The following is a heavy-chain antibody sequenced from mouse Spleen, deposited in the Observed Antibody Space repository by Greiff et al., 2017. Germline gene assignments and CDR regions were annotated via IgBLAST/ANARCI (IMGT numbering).Heavy chain of an antibody. CDR2: ISSGGGNT. CDR3: ARGYRGYYFDY. D-gene: IGHD2-14*01. Sequence: EVMLVESGGGLVKPGGSLKLSCAASGFTFSSYTMSWVRQTPEKRLEWVATISSGGGNTYYPDSVKGRFTISRDNAKNTLYLQMSSLRSEDTALYYCARGYRGYYFDYWGQGTTLTVSS. CDR1: GFTFSSYT. V-gene: IGHV5-9*01. J-gene: IGHJ2*01.